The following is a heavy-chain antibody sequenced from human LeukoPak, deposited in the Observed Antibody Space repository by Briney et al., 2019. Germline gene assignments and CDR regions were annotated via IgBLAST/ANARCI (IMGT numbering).Heavy chain of an antibody. Sequence: GGSLRLSCAASGFTFNTYTMNWVRQPPGKGLVWVSQINSEGRDTSYADSVKGRFTISRDNAKNTLYLQLNSLRAEDTAVYYCIRSGGDGNWGYWGQGTLVTVSS. CDR2: INSEGRDT. D-gene: IGHD2-21*02. V-gene: IGHV3-74*01. CDR3: IRSGGDGNWGY. CDR1: GFTFNTYT. J-gene: IGHJ4*02.